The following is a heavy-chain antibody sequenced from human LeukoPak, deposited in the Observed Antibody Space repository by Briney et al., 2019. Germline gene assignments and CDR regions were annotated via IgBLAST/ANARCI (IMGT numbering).Heavy chain of an antibody. CDR2: INHSGSA. CDR3: ARKTVTTGVDY. Sequence: RASETLSLTCAVYGGSFSRYFWSWIRQPPGKGLEWIGEINHSGSANYNPSLKSRFTISVDTSKNQFSLKLTSVTAADTAVYYCARKTVTTGVDYWGQGTLVTVSS. CDR1: GGSFSRYF. V-gene: IGHV4-34*01. D-gene: IGHD4-17*01. J-gene: IGHJ4*02.